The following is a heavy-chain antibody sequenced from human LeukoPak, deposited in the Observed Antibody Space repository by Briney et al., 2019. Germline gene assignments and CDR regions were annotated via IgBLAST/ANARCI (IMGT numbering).Heavy chain of an antibody. D-gene: IGHD6-6*01. V-gene: IGHV1-2*02. CDR2: INPNSGDT. CDR1: GYTFTDYY. Sequence: ASVKVSCKSSGYTFTDYYIHWVRQAPGQGLQWMGWINPNSGDTNYAQNFQGRVTMTRDTSISTAYMELSSLRSEDTAVYYCARDSGSSSSANPFDYWGQGTLVTVSS. CDR3: ARDSGSSSSANPFDY. J-gene: IGHJ4*02.